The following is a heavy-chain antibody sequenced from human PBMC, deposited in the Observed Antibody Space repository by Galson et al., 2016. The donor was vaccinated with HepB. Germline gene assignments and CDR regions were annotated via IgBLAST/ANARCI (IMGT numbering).Heavy chain of an antibody. Sequence: SLRLSCAASGFTFSSYAMSWVRQAPGKGLEWVSSISGSGGSTYYADSVMGRFTISRDNSKNTLYLQMSSLRAEDTAVYCCAKERGSYARYNWFDPGGRGTLVTVSS. V-gene: IGHV3-23*01. CDR3: AKERGSYARYNWFDP. CDR2: ISGSGGST. J-gene: IGHJ5*02. CDR1: GFTFSSYA. D-gene: IGHD1-26*01.